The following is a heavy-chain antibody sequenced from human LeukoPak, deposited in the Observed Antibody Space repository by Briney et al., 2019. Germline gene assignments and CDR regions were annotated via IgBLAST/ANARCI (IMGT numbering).Heavy chain of an antibody. CDR1: GFTFSSYS. V-gene: IGHV3-21*01. Sequence: GGSLRLSCAASGFTFSSYSMNWVRQAPGKGLGVSSISSSSSYIYYADSVKGRFTISRDNAKNSLYLQMNSLRAEDAAVYYCARGPLYGDYWRTDYWGQGTLVTVSS. CDR2: ISSSSSYI. CDR3: ARGPLYGDYWRTDY. D-gene: IGHD4-17*01. J-gene: IGHJ4*02.